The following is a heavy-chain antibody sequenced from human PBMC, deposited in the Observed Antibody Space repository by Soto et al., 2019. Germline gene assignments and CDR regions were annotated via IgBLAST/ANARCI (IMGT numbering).Heavy chain of an antibody. CDR2: IYYSGST. J-gene: IGHJ6*03. CDR1: GGSISSYY. D-gene: IGHD3-9*01. V-gene: IGHV4-59*01. Sequence: SETLSLTCTVSGGSISSYYWSWIRQPPGKGLEWIGYIYYSGSTNYNPSLKSRVTISVDTSKNQFSLKLSSVTAADTAVYYCARIHYDILTGYPSYYYYYMDVWGKGTTVTVSS. CDR3: ARIHYDILTGYPSYYYYYMDV.